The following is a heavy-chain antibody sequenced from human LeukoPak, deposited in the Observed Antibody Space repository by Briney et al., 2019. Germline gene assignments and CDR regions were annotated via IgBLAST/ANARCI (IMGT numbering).Heavy chain of an antibody. Sequence: GASVKVSCKASGYTFTSYGISWVRQAPGQGLEWMGIINPSGGSTSYAQKFQGRVTMTRDMSTSTVYMELSSLRSEDTAVYYCARDQFRAPPVAVAGTGWTMVFGPNDYWGQGTLVTVSS. J-gene: IGHJ4*02. CDR1: GYTFTSYG. V-gene: IGHV1-46*01. CDR2: INPSGGST. D-gene: IGHD6-19*01. CDR3: ARDQFRAPPVAVAGTGWTMVFGPNDY.